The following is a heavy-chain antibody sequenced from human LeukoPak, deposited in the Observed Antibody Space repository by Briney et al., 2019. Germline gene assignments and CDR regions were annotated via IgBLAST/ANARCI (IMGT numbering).Heavy chain of an antibody. J-gene: IGHJ4*02. CDR1: GFTFSSYA. CDR2: ISYDGSNK. Sequence: GGSLRLSCAASGFTFSSYAMHWVRQALGKGLEWVAVISYDGSNKYYADSVKGRFTISRDNSKNTLYLQMNSLRAEDTAVYYCARDRAAVAQFDYWGQGTLVTVSS. D-gene: IGHD6-19*01. V-gene: IGHV3-30-3*01. CDR3: ARDRAAVAQFDY.